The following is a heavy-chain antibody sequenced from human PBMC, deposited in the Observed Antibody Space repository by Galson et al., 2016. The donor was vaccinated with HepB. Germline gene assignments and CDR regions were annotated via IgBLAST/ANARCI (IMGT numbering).Heavy chain of an antibody. J-gene: IGHJ6*02. CDR3: AKARTVPGIPNVYALDV. CDR1: GFIVSGNY. Sequence: SLRLSCAASGFIVSGNYMSWVRQGPGKRLERVAIIYPDGDTYYAESVKERLTISRNSDSNMLFLHMTRLRPGVTGVYYCAKARTVPGIPNVYALDVWGQGTTATVSS. D-gene: IGHD5/OR15-5a*01. V-gene: IGHV3-66*01. CDR2: IYPDGDT.